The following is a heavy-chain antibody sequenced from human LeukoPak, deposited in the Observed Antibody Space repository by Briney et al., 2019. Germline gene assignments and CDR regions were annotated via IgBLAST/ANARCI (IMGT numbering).Heavy chain of an antibody. D-gene: IGHD3-10*01. CDR2: ISAYNGDT. J-gene: IGHJ4*02. CDR3: ASNRGYESSEY. CDR1: GYTFTSYG. V-gene: IGHV1-18*01. Sequence: GASVKVSLKASGYTFTSYGISWVRQAPGQELEWMGWISAYNGDTNYAQTLQGRVTMTTDTSTSTAYMELRSLRSDDTAVYYNASNRGYESSEYWGQGTLVTVSS.